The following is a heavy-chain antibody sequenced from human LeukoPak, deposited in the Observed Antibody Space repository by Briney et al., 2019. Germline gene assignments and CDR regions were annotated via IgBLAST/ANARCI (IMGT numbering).Heavy chain of an antibody. Sequence: SQTLSLTRTVSGGSISSGGYYWSWIRQHPGKGLEWIGYIYYSGSTYYNPSLKGRVTISVDTSKNQFSLKLSSVTAADTAVYYCARDPPSYYYDSSGPQNAFDIWGQGTMVTVSS. J-gene: IGHJ3*02. CDR1: GGSISSGGYY. CDR3: ARDPPSYYYDSSGPQNAFDI. V-gene: IGHV4-31*03. D-gene: IGHD3-22*01. CDR2: IYYSGST.